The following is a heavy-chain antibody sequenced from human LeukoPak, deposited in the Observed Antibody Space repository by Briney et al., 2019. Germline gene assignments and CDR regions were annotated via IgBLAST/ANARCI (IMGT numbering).Heavy chain of an antibody. CDR3: AKRPSDYGDYVTYFDY. D-gene: IGHD4-17*01. Sequence: GSLRLSCAASGFSFISYGMHWVRQAPGKGLEWVGVISDDGRNKKYADSVKGRFTISRDNSKDTLYLRMNSLRDEDTAVYYCAKRPSDYGDYVTYFDYWGQGTLVTVSS. CDR1: GFSFISYG. V-gene: IGHV3-30*18. J-gene: IGHJ4*02. CDR2: ISDDGRNK.